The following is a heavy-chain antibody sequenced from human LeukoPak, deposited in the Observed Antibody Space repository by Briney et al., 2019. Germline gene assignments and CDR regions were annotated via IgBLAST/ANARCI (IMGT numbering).Heavy chain of an antibody. CDR1: GGSFSGYY. Sequence: SETLSLTCAVYGGSFSGYYWSWIRQPPGKGLEWIGEINHSGSTNYNPSLKSRVTISVDTSKNQFSLKLSSVTAADTAVYYCARHIHILTGYYRRGYYYYMDVWGKGTTVTISS. CDR3: ARHIHILTGYYRRGYYYYMDV. V-gene: IGHV4-34*01. J-gene: IGHJ6*03. D-gene: IGHD3-9*01. CDR2: INHSGST.